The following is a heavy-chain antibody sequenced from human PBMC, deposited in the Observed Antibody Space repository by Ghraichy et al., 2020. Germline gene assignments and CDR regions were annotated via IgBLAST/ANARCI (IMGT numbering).Heavy chain of an antibody. D-gene: IGHD1-26*01. CDR3: AKGGWEGATTSAFDM. CDR2: ISVGGTTI. J-gene: IGHJ3*02. CDR1: GFTFSNYG. V-gene: IGHV3-23*01. Sequence: GGSLRLSCEASGFTFSNYGMSWVRQAPGKGLEWVSCISVGGTTIYYADSVKGRFTITRDTSKNTLYLQMGSLRADDTATYYCAKGGWEGATTSAFDMWGQGTVVTVSS.